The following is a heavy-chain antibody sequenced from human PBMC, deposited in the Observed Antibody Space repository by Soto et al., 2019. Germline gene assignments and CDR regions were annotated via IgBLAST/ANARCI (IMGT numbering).Heavy chain of an antibody. D-gene: IGHD3-10*01. V-gene: IGHV4-39*05. Sequence: PSGTPSPTLPVSCGSLSSSKLYLGWVRPPPGKGLEWIGSIYYSGSTYYNPSLKSRVTISVDTSKNQFSLKLSSVTAADTAVYYCAGFTTVRGMYYFDYWGQGTLVTVSS. CDR1: CGSLSSSKLY. J-gene: IGHJ4*02. CDR3: AGFTTVRGMYYFDY. CDR2: IYYSGST.